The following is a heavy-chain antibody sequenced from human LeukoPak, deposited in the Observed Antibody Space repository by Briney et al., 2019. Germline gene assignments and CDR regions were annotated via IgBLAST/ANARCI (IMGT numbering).Heavy chain of an antibody. CDR2: IYHSGST. CDR1: GGSISSGGYY. D-gene: IGHD2-8*01. Sequence: PSETLSLTCTVSGGSISSGGYYWSWIRQPPGKGLEWIGYIYHSGSTYYNPSLKSRVTMSVDTSKNQFSLKLSSVTAAVTAVYYCARDRPNCTNGVCYRENFDYWGQGTLVTVSS. V-gene: IGHV4-30-2*01. CDR3: ARDRPNCTNGVCYRENFDY. J-gene: IGHJ4*02.